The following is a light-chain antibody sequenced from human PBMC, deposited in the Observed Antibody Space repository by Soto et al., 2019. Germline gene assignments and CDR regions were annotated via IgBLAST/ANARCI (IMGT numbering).Light chain of an antibody. CDR1: QSVRSN. CDR3: QKYNDGPWT. CDR2: AAS. V-gene: IGKV3-15*01. J-gene: IGKJ1*01. Sequence: EIVMTQSPAALSLSPGERATLSCRASQSVRSNLAWYQQRPGQAPRLMIYAASIGATGVPARFSGSGSGTEFTLTISSLQSEDFAVSFCQKYNDGPWTFGQGTKVEIK.